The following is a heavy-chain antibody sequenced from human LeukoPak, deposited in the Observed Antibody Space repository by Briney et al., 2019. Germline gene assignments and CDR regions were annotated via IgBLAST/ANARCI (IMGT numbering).Heavy chain of an antibody. CDR1: GGSITSGSSY. V-gene: IGHV4-39*01. CDR3: ARRICSGGNCFNYGKSWFDP. J-gene: IGHJ5*02. CDR2: IYYSGTV. D-gene: IGHD2-15*01. Sequence: PSETLSLTCTVSGGSITSGSSYWGWIRQPPGKGLEWIGSIYYSGTVYYNPSLKSRITLSVDMSKNQFSLKLNSVTAADTAVYYCARRICSGGNCFNYGKSWFDPWGQGTLVTVPS.